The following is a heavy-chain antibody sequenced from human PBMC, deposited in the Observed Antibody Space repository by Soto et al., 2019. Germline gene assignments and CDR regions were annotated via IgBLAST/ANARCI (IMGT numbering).Heavy chain of an antibody. V-gene: IGHV3-23*01. Sequence: LRLSCAASGFTFSGYAMSWVRQAPWKGLEWVSAISGSGSTFYADSVKGRFTISRDNSKNTLYLQMNSLRAEDTAVYYCAKEKDYDYVWGSYRYTSDYWGQGTLVTVSS. D-gene: IGHD3-16*02. CDR3: AKEKDYDYVWGSYRYTSDY. J-gene: IGHJ4*02. CDR2: ISGSGST. CDR1: GFTFSGYA.